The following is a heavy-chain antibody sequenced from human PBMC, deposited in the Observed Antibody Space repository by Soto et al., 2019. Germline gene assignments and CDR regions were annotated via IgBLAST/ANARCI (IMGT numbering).Heavy chain of an antibody. J-gene: IGHJ4*02. D-gene: IGHD3-22*01. CDR2: INAGNGNT. V-gene: IGHV1-3*01. CDR1: GYTFTSYA. Sequence: ASVKASCKASGYTFTSYAMHWVRQAPGQRLEWMGWINAGNGNTKYSQKFQGRVTITRDTSASTAYMELSSLRSEDTAVYYCARPKDYDDCLELXGQGTLVTVSS. CDR3: ARPKDYDDCLEL.